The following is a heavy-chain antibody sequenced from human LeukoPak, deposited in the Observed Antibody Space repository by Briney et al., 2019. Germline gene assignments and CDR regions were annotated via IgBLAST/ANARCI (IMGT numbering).Heavy chain of an antibody. CDR1: GFTFSSYE. Sequence: GSLRLSCAASGFTFSSYEMNWVRQAPGKGLEWVSAISDSGISTYFADSVKGRFTISRDNSKNTLYLQMNSLRAEDTAVYYCAKDTGQLRWGQGTLVTVSS. J-gene: IGHJ4*02. CDR2: ISDSGIST. V-gene: IGHV3-23*01. CDR3: AKDTGQLR. D-gene: IGHD2-2*01.